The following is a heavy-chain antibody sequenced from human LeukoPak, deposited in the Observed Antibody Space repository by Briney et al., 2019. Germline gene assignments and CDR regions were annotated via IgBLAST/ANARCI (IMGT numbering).Heavy chain of an antibody. D-gene: IGHD6-13*01. J-gene: IGHJ6*03. V-gene: IGHV3-30*02. Sequence: GGSLRLSCAASGFTFSSYGMHWVRQAPGKGLEWVAFIRYDGSNKYYADSVKGRFTISRDNSKNTLYLQMNSLRAEDTAVYYCAKDGLAAGTDYYYYMDVWGKGTTVTVSS. CDR2: IRYDGSNK. CDR1: GFTFSSYG. CDR3: AKDGLAAGTDYYYYMDV.